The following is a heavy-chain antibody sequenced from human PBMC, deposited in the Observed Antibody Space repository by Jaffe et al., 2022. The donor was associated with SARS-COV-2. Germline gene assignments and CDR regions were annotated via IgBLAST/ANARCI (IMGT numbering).Heavy chain of an antibody. Sequence: EVQLVESGGGLVQPGGSLRLSCAASGFTFSSYEMNWVRQAPGKGLEWVSYISSSGSTIYYADSVKGRFTISRDNAKNSLYLQMNSLRAEDTAVYYCAREQWLVGSNPWTNWFDPWGQGTLVTVSS. D-gene: IGHD6-19*01. V-gene: IGHV3-48*03. CDR2: ISSSGSTI. J-gene: IGHJ5*02. CDR3: AREQWLVGSNPWTNWFDP. CDR1: GFTFSSYE.